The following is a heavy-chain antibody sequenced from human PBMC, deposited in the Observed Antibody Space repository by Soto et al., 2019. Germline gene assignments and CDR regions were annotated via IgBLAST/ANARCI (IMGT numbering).Heavy chain of an antibody. J-gene: IGHJ4*02. CDR2: ISGNGRII. V-gene: IGHV3-11*01. Sequence: QVLLVESGGGLVKPGGSLRLSCATSGFIFSDYYMHWIRKAPGKGLEWISYISGNGRIIQYADSAKGRFTISRDNAQNSRYLQMNSLRAEDTDLYFCARDFEADSRPDFDYWGQGTLVTVSS. CDR3: ARDFEADSRPDFDY. D-gene: IGHD1-1*01. CDR1: GFIFSDYY.